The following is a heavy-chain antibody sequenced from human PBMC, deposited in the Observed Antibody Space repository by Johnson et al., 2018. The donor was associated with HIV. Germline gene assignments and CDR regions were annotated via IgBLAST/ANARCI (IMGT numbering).Heavy chain of an antibody. V-gene: IGHV3-30*02. Sequence: QVQLVESGGGVVQPGGSLRLSCAASGFTFSSYGMHWVRQAPGKGLEWVAFIRYDGSNKYYADSVTGRFTISRDNSKNTVYLQMNSLGAEDTAVYYCAKQYYGSGGSVHAFDIWGQGTMVTVSS. J-gene: IGHJ3*02. CDR3: AKQYYGSGGSVHAFDI. CDR2: IRYDGSNK. D-gene: IGHD3-10*01. CDR1: GFTFSSYG.